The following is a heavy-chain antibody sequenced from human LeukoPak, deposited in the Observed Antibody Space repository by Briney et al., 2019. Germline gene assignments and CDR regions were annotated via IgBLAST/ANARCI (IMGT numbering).Heavy chain of an antibody. D-gene: IGHD2-15*01. CDR2: ISAYNGNT. V-gene: IGHV1-18*01. CDR1: GYTFTSYG. Sequence: ASVKVSCKASGYTFTSYGISWVRQAPGQGLEWMGWISAYNGNTNYAQKLQGRVTMTTDTPTSTAYMELRSLRSDDTAVYYCARDIVVVVAATPFDYWGQGTLVTVSS. CDR3: ARDIVVVVAATPFDY. J-gene: IGHJ4*02.